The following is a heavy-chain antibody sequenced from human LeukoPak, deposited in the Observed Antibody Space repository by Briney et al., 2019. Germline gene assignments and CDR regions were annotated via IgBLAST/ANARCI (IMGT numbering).Heavy chain of an antibody. V-gene: IGHV1-3*01. CDR1: GYTFSSYA. J-gene: IGHJ5*02. D-gene: IGHD5-12*01. CDR2: INAGNGDT. CDR3: ARGGGYGFNWIDP. Sequence: ASVKVSCKASGYTFSSYAVQWVRQAPGQRLEWMGWINAGNGDTKYSQKFQGRVTITRDTSASTAYMGLSSLTSEDTAAYYCARGGGYGFNWIDPLGQGTLVTVSS.